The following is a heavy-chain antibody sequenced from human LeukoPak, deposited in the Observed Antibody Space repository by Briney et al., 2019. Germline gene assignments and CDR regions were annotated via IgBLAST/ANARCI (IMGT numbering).Heavy chain of an antibody. CDR2: IIPIFGTA. CDR1: GGTFSSYA. CDR3: ARSGYMYYYDSSGYYAY. V-gene: IGHV1-69*13. Sequence: ASVTVSCTASGGTFSSYAISWVRQAPGQGLEWMGGIIPIFGTANYAQKFQGRVTITADESTSTAYMELSSLRSEDTAVYYCARSGYMYYYDSSGYYAYWGQGTLVTVSS. J-gene: IGHJ4*02. D-gene: IGHD3-22*01.